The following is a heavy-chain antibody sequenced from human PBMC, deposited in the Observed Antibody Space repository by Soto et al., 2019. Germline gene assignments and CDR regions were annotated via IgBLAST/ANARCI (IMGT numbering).Heavy chain of an antibody. Sequence: XGCMRLSCAASGFTFSDYAMSWVRQAPGKGLEWVAVISYDGSNKYYADSVKGRFTISRDNSKNTLYLQMNSLRAEDTAVYYCARDSLEEGSVLVPAPRVGYYYYGMDVWXQGTTVTVSS. V-gene: IGHV3-30-3*01. CDR3: ARDSLEEGSVLVPAPRVGYYYYGMDV. J-gene: IGHJ6*02. CDR2: ISYDGSNK. D-gene: IGHD2-2*01. CDR1: GFTFSDYA.